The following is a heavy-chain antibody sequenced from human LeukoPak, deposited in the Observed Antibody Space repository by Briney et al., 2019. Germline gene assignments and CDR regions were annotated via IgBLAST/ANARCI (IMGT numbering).Heavy chain of an antibody. J-gene: IGHJ4*02. CDR1: GFPLRNYA. CDR2: ISGGGSTT. V-gene: IGHV3-23*01. Sequence: GGALRLSCAASGFPLRNYAMTWVRQAPGKGLEWVSGISGGGSTTYYADSVKGRFTISRDNSKNSLYLQMNSLRAEDTAVYYCVRGTAATTTFDYWGQGTLITVSS. CDR3: VRGTAATTTFDY. D-gene: IGHD2-15*01.